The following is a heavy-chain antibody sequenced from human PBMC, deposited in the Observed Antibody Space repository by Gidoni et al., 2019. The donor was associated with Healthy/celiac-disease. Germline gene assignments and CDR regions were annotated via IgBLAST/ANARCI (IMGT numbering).Heavy chain of an antibody. V-gene: IGHV3-33*01. D-gene: IGHD3-22*01. CDR3: ARGPSRYYDSSGYLGGI. Sequence: QVQLVESGGGVVQPGRSLRLSCAASGFTFSSYGMHWVRQAPGKGLGWVAVIWYDGSNKYYADSVKGRFTISRDNSKNTLYLQMNSLRAEDTAVYYCARGPSRYYDSSGYLGGIWGQGTMVTVSS. CDR1: GFTFSSYG. J-gene: IGHJ3*02. CDR2: IWYDGSNK.